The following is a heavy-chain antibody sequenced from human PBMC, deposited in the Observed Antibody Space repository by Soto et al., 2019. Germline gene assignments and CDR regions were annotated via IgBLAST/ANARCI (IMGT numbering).Heavy chain of an antibody. CDR3: ARSEGGFWSGYYLYYYYYGMDV. Sequence: PSETLSLTCTVSGGSISSSSYYWGWIRQPPGKGLEWIGSIYYSGSTDYNPSLKSRVTISVDTSKNQFSLKLSSVTAAATAVYYCARSEGGFWSGYYLYYYYYGMDVWGQGTTVTVSS. D-gene: IGHD3-3*01. CDR2: IYYSGST. J-gene: IGHJ6*02. V-gene: IGHV4-39*01. CDR1: GGSISSSSYY.